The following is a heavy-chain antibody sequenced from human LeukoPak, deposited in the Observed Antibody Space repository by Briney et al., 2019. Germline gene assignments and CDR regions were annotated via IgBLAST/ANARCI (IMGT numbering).Heavy chain of an antibody. D-gene: IGHD3-22*01. CDR2: IIPIFGIA. CDR3: GKDSPYYYNSSGKMKFDY. Sequence: SVKVSCKASGGTFSSYAISWVRQAPGQGLEWMGRIIPIFGIANYAQKFQGRVTITADKSTSTAYMELSSLRSEDTAVYYCGKDSPYYYNSSGKMKFDYWAQGTLVTVS. J-gene: IGHJ4*02. V-gene: IGHV1-69*04. CDR1: GGTFSSYA.